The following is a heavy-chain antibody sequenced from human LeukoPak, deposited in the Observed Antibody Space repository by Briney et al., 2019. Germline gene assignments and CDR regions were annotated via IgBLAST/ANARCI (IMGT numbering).Heavy chain of an antibody. CDR1: GFTFSSYG. CDR3: ARDPSWLGYFDY. D-gene: IGHD3-22*01. V-gene: IGHV3-33*08. CDR2: IWYDGSNR. J-gene: IGHJ4*02. Sequence: VQPGGSLRLPCAASGFTFSSYGIHWVRQAPGKGLEWVALIWYDGSNRYYVDSVKGRFTISRDNSKKTVYLQMNSLRAEDTAVYYCARDPSWLGYFDYWGQGTLVTVAS.